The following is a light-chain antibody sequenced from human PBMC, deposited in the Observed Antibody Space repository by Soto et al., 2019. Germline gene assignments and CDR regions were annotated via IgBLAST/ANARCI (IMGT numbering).Light chain of an antibody. CDR2: RNN. CDR3: AAWDDSLSGWV. CDR1: SSNIGSDY. J-gene: IGLJ3*02. V-gene: IGLV1-47*01. Sequence: QSVLTQPASASGTPGQRVTISCSGSSSNIGSDYVYWYQQFPGTAPKLLIYRNNQRPSGVPDRFSGSKSGTSASLAISGLRSEDEADYHCAAWDDSLSGWVFGGGTKLTVL.